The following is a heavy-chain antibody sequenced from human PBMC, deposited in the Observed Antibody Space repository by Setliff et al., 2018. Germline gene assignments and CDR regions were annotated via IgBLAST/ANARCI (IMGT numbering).Heavy chain of an antibody. CDR2: ISGSSGGI. Sequence: ETLSLTCTVSGDSISRDYWTWIRQAPGKGLEWVSYISGSSGGIYYADSVKGRFTISRDNAKNSLSLQMNSLRTEDTAVYYCVGAGTCSYWGQGTLVTVSS. J-gene: IGHJ4*02. CDR1: GDSISRDY. D-gene: IGHD3-10*02. CDR3: VGAGTCSY. V-gene: IGHV3-48*04.